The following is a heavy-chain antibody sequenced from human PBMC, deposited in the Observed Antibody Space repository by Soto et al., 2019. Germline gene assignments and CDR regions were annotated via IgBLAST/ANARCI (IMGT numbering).Heavy chain of an antibody. V-gene: IGHV4-39*02. CDR2: IYYSGST. D-gene: IGHD3-10*01. Sequence: QLQLQESGPGLVKPSETLSLTCTVSGGSISSSSYYWGWIRQPPGKGLEWIGSIYYSGSTYYNPSPRGRVTQSVYTSKNHFSLKLSSVTAAETAVYYCARVGALWFGEGGDYWGQGTLVTVSS. J-gene: IGHJ4*02. CDR3: ARVGALWFGEGGDY. CDR1: GGSISSSSYY.